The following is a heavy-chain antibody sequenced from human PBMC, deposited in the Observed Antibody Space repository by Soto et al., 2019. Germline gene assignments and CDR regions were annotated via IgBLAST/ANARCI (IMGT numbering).Heavy chain of an antibody. Sequence: EVQLVESGGGLVQPGGSLRLSCTASGFTFSSYWKSWVRQAPEKVLEWVANIKLDGSEKYSVDSVKGRFTISRDNAKNSLYLQMNSLRAEDTAVYYCARDGPMGAKVPGQHWGQGTLVTVSS. J-gene: IGHJ1*01. V-gene: IGHV3-7*01. CDR2: IKLDGSEK. CDR3: ARDGPMGAKVPGQH. CDR1: GFTFSSYW.